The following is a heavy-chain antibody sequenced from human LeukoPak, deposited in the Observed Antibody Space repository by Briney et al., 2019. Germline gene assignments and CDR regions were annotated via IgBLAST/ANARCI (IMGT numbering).Heavy chain of an antibody. CDR3: ARDIVVDSDEYNWFDP. CDR1: GGSISSSSYY. D-gene: IGHD2-2*01. J-gene: IGHJ5*02. V-gene: IGHV4-39*07. Sequence: SETLSLTCTVSGGSISSSSYYWGWIRQPPGKGLEWIGSIYYSGSTYYNPSLKSRVTISVDTSKNQFSLKLSSVTAADTAVYYCARDIVVDSDEYNWFDPWGQGTLVTVSS. CDR2: IYYSGST.